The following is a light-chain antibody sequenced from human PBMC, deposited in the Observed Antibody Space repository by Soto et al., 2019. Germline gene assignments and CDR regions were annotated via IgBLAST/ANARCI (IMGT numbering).Light chain of an antibody. CDR3: SAWDDSLNGRV. CDR2: RSD. J-gene: IGLJ1*01. Sequence: QSVLTQPPSVSGTPGQRVTISCSGSSSNIGVKTVNWYQQFPGSAPKLLIFRSDQRPSGVPDRFSGSKSGTSASLAISGLQSEYEADYYCSAWDDSLNGRVFGTGTKLTVL. CDR1: SSNIGVKT. V-gene: IGLV1-44*01.